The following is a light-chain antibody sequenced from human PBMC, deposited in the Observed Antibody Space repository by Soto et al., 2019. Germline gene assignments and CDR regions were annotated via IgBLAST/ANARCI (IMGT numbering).Light chain of an antibody. CDR3: QSYDSSLSGSV. V-gene: IGLV1-40*01. CDR2: GNN. J-gene: IGLJ3*02. Sequence: QSVLTQPPSVSGAPGQRVTISCTGSSSDIGAGYHVHWYQQLPGTAPKLLIYGNNNRPSGVPDRFSGSKSGTSASLAITALQAEDEADYYCQSYDSSLSGSVFGGGTKLTVL. CDR1: SSDIGAGYH.